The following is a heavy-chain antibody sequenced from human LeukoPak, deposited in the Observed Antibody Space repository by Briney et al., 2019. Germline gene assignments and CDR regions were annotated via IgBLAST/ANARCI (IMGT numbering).Heavy chain of an antibody. Sequence: HPGGSLRLSCAASRFTFSNYAMSWVRQAPGKGLEWVSTISGSGLSTYYADSVKGRFTISRDNSRSTLYLQMNSLRAEDTALFYCAKGDNNILTGYYNSFDSWGQGTLVTVSS. V-gene: IGHV3-23*01. CDR1: RFTFSNYA. J-gene: IGHJ4*02. D-gene: IGHD3-9*01. CDR3: AKGDNNILTGYYNSFDS. CDR2: ISGSGLST.